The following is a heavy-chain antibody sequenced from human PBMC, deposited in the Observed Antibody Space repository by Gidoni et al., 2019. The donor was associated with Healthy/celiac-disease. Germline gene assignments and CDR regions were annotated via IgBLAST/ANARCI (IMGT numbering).Heavy chain of an antibody. CDR3: ARDSPSQSRSSTSSTFDY. V-gene: IGHV3-21*01. CDR1: GFTFSSYS. Sequence: EVQLVESGGGLVKPGGSLRLSCAASGFTFSSYSMNWVRQAPGKGLEWVSSISSSSSYIYYADSVKGRFTISRDNAKNSLYLQMNSLRAEDTAVYYCARDSPSQSRSSTSSTFDYWGQGTLVTVSS. D-gene: IGHD2-2*01. J-gene: IGHJ4*02. CDR2: ISSSSSYI.